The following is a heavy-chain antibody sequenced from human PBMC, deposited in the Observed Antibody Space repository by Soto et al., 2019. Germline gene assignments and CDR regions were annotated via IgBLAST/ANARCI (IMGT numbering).Heavy chain of an antibody. CDR1: GGTFSSYA. V-gene: IGHV1-69*06. CDR2: IIPIFGTA. D-gene: IGHD3-22*01. J-gene: IGHJ6*02. CDR3: ARSDYYDTSGYHYPKHPKRIYYYYGMDV. Sequence: GASVKVSCKASGGTFSSYAISWVRQAPGQGLEWMGGIIPIFGTANYAQKFQGRVTITADKSTSTAYMELSSLRSEDTALYYCARSDYYDTSGYHYPKHPKRIYYYYGMDVWGQGTTVTVSS.